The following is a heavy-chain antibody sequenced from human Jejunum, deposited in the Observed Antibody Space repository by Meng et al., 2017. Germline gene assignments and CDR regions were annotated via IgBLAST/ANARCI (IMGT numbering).Heavy chain of an antibody. J-gene: IGHJ4*02. CDR3: AKEKGTGNYEDY. Sequence: QVQLLQSGPEERKPGASGKGTCKASGYTFTDDYIHWVRQAPGQGLEWMGRINPYSGVADFAQKFQGRVSMTRDTSITTAYMELRELTSDDTAVYFCAKEKGTGNYEDYWGQGTLVTVSS. CDR2: INPYSGVA. D-gene: IGHD1-7*01. V-gene: IGHV1-2*06. CDR1: GYTFTDDY.